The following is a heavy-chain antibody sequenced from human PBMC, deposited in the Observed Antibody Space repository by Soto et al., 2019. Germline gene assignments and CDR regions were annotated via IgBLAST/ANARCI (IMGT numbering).Heavy chain of an antibody. CDR1: GGSITNYY. J-gene: IGHJ3*01. CDR2: IYYSGNT. V-gene: IGHV4-59*08. Sequence: SETLSLTCTVSGGSITNYYWSWIRQPPGKGLEWIGNIYYSGNTDYNPSLKSRVTILVDTSKNQFSLKLNSVTAGDTAVYYCARLSCSSTNCPRRNTFDLWGQGTMVTVS. D-gene: IGHD2-2*01. CDR3: ARLSCSSTNCPRRNTFDL.